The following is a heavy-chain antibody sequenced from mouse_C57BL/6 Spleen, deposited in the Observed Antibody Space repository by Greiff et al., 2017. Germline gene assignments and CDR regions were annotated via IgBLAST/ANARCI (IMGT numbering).Heavy chain of an antibody. Sequence: QVQLQQSGPELVKPGASVKISCKASGYAFSSSWMNWVKQRPGKGLEWIGRIYPGDGDTNYNGKFKGKATLTADKSSSTAYMQLSSLTSEDSAVYFCAGYYYGSPDAMDYWGQGTSVTVSS. D-gene: IGHD1-1*01. CDR1: GYAFSSSW. V-gene: IGHV1-82*01. J-gene: IGHJ4*01. CDR3: AGYYYGSPDAMDY. CDR2: IYPGDGDT.